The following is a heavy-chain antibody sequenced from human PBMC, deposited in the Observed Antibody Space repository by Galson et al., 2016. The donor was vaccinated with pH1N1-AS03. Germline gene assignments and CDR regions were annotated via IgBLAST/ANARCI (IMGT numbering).Heavy chain of an antibody. CDR2: INAGNGNT. Sequence: SVKVSCKASGYTFTGHFIHWVRQAPGQRLEWMGWINAGNGNTKYSQKFQGRVTITRDTSASTAYMELSSLRSEDTAVYYCARDRGSGYDLFDYYYGMDVWGQGTTVTVSS. CDR3: ARDRGSGYDLFDYYYGMDV. D-gene: IGHD5-12*01. CDR1: GYTFTGHF. J-gene: IGHJ6*02. V-gene: IGHV1-3*01.